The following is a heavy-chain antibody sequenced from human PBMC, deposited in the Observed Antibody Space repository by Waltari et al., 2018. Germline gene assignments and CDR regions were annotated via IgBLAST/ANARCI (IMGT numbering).Heavy chain of an antibody. D-gene: IGHD1-26*01. CDR1: GFTFSDHY. CDR3: VRIRLGPTTRIFDS. Sequence: EVQLVESGGGLVQPGGSLRLSCAASGFTFSDHYMDWVRQAPGSGLVWVARIRNKAKCYSTEYVPSVKGRFNISRDESKSSLYLQMNSLKSEDTAVYYCVRIRLGPTTRIFDSWGQGTLVTVSS. CDR2: IRNKAKCYST. J-gene: IGHJ4*02. V-gene: IGHV3-72*01.